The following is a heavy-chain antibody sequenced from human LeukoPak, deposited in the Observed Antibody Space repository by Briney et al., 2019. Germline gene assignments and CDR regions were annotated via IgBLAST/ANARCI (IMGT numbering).Heavy chain of an antibody. CDR3: ARDAVGSSYFDY. Sequence: SPTLSLTFAISGDSVSINSSIWNWIRQSPSRGLEWLGRTYYRSKWNNDYAVSVKSRITINPDTSKNQFSLQLNSVTPEDTAVYYCARDAVGSSYFDYWGQGTLVTVSS. V-gene: IGHV6-1*01. CDR2: TYYRSKWNN. CDR1: GDSVSINSSI. D-gene: IGHD1-26*01. J-gene: IGHJ4*02.